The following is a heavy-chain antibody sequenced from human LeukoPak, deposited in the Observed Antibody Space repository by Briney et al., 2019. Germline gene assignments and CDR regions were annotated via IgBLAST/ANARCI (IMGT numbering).Heavy chain of an antibody. CDR1: GYTFTIYY. D-gene: IGHD6-19*01. J-gene: IGHJ4*02. V-gene: IGHV1-46*01. CDR3: ARANGYSSGWYNFDY. Sequence: ASVKVSCKAPGYTFTIYYMHWVRQAPGQGLEWMGIINPSGGSTSYAQKFQGRVTMTRDTSTSTVYMELSSLRSEDTAVYYCARANGYSSGWYNFDYWGQGTLVTVSP. CDR2: INPSGGST.